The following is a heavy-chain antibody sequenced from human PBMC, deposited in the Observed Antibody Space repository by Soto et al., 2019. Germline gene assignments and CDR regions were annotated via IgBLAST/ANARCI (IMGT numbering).Heavy chain of an antibody. CDR2: ISAYNGNT. Sequence: ASVKVSCKASGYTFTSYGISWVRQAPGQGLEWMGWISAYNGNTNYAQKLQGRVTMTTDTSTSTAHMELRSLRSDDTAVYYCARVKYYYDSSGYYYGYWGQGTLVTVSS. CDR1: GYTFTSYG. CDR3: ARVKYYYDSSGYYYGY. D-gene: IGHD3-22*01. V-gene: IGHV1-18*01. J-gene: IGHJ4*02.